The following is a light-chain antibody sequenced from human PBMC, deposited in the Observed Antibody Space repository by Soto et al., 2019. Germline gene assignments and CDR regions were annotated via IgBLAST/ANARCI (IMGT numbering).Light chain of an antibody. CDR3: QNWGSGIVV. J-gene: IGLJ2*01. Sequence: QSVLTQSPSASASLGASVKLTCTLSSGHSNYAIAWHQQQSEKGPRYLMKLNSDGSHSKGDGIPDRFSGSGSGADRYLTISSLQSEDEADYYCQNWGSGIVVFGGGTKLTVL. V-gene: IGLV4-69*01. CDR1: SGHSNYA. CDR2: LNSDGSH.